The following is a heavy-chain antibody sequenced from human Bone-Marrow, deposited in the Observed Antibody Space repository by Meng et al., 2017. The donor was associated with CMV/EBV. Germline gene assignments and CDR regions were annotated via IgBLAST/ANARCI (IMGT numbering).Heavy chain of an antibody. V-gene: IGHV4-4*02. Sequence: GSLRLSCAVSGASITTTKWWTWVRQPPGKGLEWVGKIDHSGNSNSNPSLKSRLTLSLDTSKNHLSLRMTSVTAEDTAIYYCARVREHTSLGNYWFDPWGQGTLVTVSS. CDR1: GASITTTKW. D-gene: IGHD3-16*01. J-gene: IGHJ5*02. CDR3: ARVREHTSLGNYWFDP. CDR2: IDHSGNS.